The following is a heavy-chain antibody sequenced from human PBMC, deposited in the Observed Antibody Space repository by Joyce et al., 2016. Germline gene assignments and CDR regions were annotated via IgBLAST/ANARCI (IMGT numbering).Heavy chain of an antibody. V-gene: IGHV4-39*01. CDR2: IYYCGST. D-gene: IGHD3-16*01. CDR3: VRRVWGHLQWKSSYYFDY. CDR1: GGSISSSRYY. Sequence: QLQLQESGPGLVKSSETLSLTCTVSGGSISSSRYYWGWIRQPPGKGLEWIGSIYYCGSTNSNPSLKSRVTISVDTSKNQFSLKLSSVTAADTAVYYCVRRVWGHLQWKSSYYFDYWGQGSLVTVSS. J-gene: IGHJ4*02.